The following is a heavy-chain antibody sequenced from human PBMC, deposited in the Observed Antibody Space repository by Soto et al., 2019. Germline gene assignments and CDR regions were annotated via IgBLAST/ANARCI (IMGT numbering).Heavy chain of an antibody. J-gene: IGHJ6*03. CDR3: ARQARNYYYYYYMDV. V-gene: IGHV4-31*03. Sequence: SETLSLTCTVSGGSISSGGYYWSRIRQHPGKGLEWIGYIYYSGSTYYNPSLKSRVTISVDTSKNQFSLKLSSVTAADTALYYCARQARNYYYYYYMDVWGKGTTVTVSS. D-gene: IGHD1-1*01. CDR2: IYYSGST. CDR1: GGSISSGGYY.